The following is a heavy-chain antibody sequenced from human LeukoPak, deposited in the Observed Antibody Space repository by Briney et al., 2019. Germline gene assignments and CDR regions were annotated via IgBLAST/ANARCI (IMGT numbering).Heavy chain of an antibody. V-gene: IGHV4-39*01. CDR3: VKSGGYGLIDY. Sequence: SETLSLTCTVSGGSISSSSYYWGWIRQPPGKGLEWIGEIYHSGSTNYNPSLKSRVTISVDKSKNQFSLKLSSVTAADTAMYYCVKSGGYGLIDYWGQGTLVTVSS. CDR1: GGSISSSSYY. J-gene: IGHJ4*02. D-gene: IGHD6-19*01. CDR2: IYHSGST.